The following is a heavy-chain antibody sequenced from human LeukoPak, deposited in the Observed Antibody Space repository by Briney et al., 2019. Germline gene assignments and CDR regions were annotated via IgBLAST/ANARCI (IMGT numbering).Heavy chain of an antibody. V-gene: IGHV3-30*18. D-gene: IGHD3-10*01. CDR3: AKEREWFGELPLGY. CDR1: GFTFSSYG. Sequence: GGSLRLSCAASGFTFSSYGMHWVRQAPGKGLEWVAVISNDGSNEYYADSVEGRFTISRDNSKNTLYLQMNSLRAEDTAVYYCAKEREWFGELPLGYWGQGTLVTVSS. J-gene: IGHJ4*02. CDR2: ISNDGSNE.